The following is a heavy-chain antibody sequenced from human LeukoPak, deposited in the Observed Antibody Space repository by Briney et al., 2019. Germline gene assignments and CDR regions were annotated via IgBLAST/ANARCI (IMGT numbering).Heavy chain of an antibody. J-gene: IGHJ4*02. V-gene: IGHV3-48*01. D-gene: IGHD5-24*01. Sequence: GGSLRLSCAASGFTFSSYSMNWVRQAPGKGLEWVSYISSSSTIYYADSVKGRFTISRDNAKNSLYLQMNSLRAEDTAVYYCAKDGYNHRMDYWGQGTLVTVSS. CDR3: AKDGYNHRMDY. CDR2: ISSSSTI. CDR1: GFTFSSYS.